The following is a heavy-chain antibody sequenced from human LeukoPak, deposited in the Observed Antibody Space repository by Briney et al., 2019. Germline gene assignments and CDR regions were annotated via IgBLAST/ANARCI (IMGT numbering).Heavy chain of an antibody. D-gene: IGHD2-15*01. V-gene: IGHV4-61*09. J-gene: IGHJ4*02. CDR1: GGSISSTSYY. CDR2: IYTTGST. Sequence: SETLSLTCTVSGGSISSTSYYWSWIRQPAGKGLEWIGHIYTTGSTNYNPSLKSRVTISLDTSKNHFSLKLSSVTAADTAVYYCARNSCPSGSCYDNRGYFDYWGQGTLVTVSS. CDR3: ARNSCPSGSCYDNRGYFDY.